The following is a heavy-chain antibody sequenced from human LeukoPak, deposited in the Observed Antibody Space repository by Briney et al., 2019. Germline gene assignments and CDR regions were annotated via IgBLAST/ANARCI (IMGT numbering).Heavy chain of an antibody. CDR2: IWYDGSNK. J-gene: IGHJ6*02. CDR3: ARVHSQCYYYYGMDV. D-gene: IGHD5-18*01. V-gene: IGHV3-33*01. CDR1: GFTFSSYG. Sequence: PGRSLRLSCAASGFTFSSYGMHWVRQAPGKGLGWVAVIWYDGSNKYYADSVKGRFTISRDNSKNTLYLQMNSLRAEDTAVYYCARVHSQCYYYYGMDVWGQGTTVTVSS.